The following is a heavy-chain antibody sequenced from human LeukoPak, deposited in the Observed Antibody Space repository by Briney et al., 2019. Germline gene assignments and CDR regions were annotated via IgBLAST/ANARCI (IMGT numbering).Heavy chain of an antibody. Sequence: ASVKVSCKASGYTFTGYYMHWVRQAPGQGLEWMGWINPNSGGTNYAQKFQGRVTMTRDTSISTAYMELSRLRSDDTAVYYCARKIAAAGYPQYWFDPWGQETLVTVSS. J-gene: IGHJ5*02. CDR1: GYTFTGYY. V-gene: IGHV1-2*02. CDR3: ARKIAAAGYPQYWFDP. CDR2: INPNSGGT. D-gene: IGHD6-13*01.